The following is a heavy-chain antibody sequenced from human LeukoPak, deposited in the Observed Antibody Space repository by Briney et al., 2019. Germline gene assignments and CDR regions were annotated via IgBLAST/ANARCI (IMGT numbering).Heavy chain of an antibody. CDR3: ARDRTGFDL. J-gene: IGHJ5*02. CDR2: IYYSGST. Sequence: SETLSLTCTVSGGSISSSSYYWGWIRQPPGKGLEWIGSIYYSGSTYYNPSLKSRVTISVDTSKNQFSLKLSSVTAADTAVYYCARDRTGFDLWGQGALVTVSS. D-gene: IGHD1-1*01. V-gene: IGHV4-39*07. CDR1: GGSISSSSYY.